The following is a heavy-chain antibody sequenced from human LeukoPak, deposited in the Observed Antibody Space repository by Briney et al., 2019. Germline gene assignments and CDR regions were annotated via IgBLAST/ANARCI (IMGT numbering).Heavy chain of an antibody. Sequence: GGSLRLSCAASGFTFSSYSMNWVRQAPGKGLEWVSSISSSSSYIYYADSVKGRFTISRDNAKNSLYLQMNSLRAEDTAVYYCARIRFPSYYFDYWGQGTLATVSS. J-gene: IGHJ4*02. CDR1: GFTFSSYS. CDR2: ISSSSSYI. V-gene: IGHV3-21*01. CDR3: ARIRFPSYYFDY.